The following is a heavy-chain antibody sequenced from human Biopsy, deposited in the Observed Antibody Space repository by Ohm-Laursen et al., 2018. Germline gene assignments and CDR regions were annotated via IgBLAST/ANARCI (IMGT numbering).Heavy chain of an antibody. Sequence: SETLSLICPVSGGSISSSTTYYWAWLRQPPGKGLEWIGSIYNTETTFYNPSLKSRVTISVDTSTNQFSLKVSSVTAADTALYFCARHPTGFWFDPWGHGTLVTVSS. V-gene: IGHV4-39*01. CDR1: GGSISSSTTYY. CDR2: IYNTETT. J-gene: IGHJ5*02. CDR3: ARHPTGFWFDP.